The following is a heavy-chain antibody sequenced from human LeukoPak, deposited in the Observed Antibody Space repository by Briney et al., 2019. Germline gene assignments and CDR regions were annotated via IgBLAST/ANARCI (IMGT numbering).Heavy chain of an antibody. D-gene: IGHD3-3*01. Sequence: PSETLSLTCTVSGGSISSYYWSWIRQPPGKGLEWIGYIYYSGSTNYNPSLKSRVTISVDTSKNQFSLKLSSVTAADTAVYYCARSFAQYYDFWSGYYAPPDYYYGMDVWGQGTTVTVSS. CDR1: GGSISSYY. CDR2: IYYSGST. CDR3: ARSFAQYYDFWSGYYAPPDYYYGMDV. V-gene: IGHV4-59*01. J-gene: IGHJ6*02.